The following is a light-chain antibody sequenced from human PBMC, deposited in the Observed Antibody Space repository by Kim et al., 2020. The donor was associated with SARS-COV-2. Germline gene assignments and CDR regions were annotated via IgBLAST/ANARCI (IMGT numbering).Light chain of an antibody. J-gene: IGLJ2*01. CDR1: KLGDKY. V-gene: IGLV3-1*01. CDR3: QAWDSSAVV. CDR2: QDT. Sequence: VSPGQTASITCSGDKLGDKYACWYQQKPGQSPVLVIYQDTKRPSGIPERFSGSNSGNTATLTISGTQAMDEADYYCQAWDSSAVVFGGGTQLTVL.